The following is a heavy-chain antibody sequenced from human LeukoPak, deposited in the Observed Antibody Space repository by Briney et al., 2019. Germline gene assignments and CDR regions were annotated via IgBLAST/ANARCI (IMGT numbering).Heavy chain of an antibody. CDR3: ARASDYGGNLFDY. CDR1: GGTFSSYA. Sequence: GASVKVSCKASGGTFSSYAISWVRQAPGQGLEWMGGIIPIFGTANYAQKFQGRVTITTDESTSTAYMELRSLRSDDTAVYYCARASDYGGNLFDYWGQGTLVTVSS. D-gene: IGHD4-23*01. J-gene: IGHJ4*02. CDR2: IIPIFGTA. V-gene: IGHV1-69*05.